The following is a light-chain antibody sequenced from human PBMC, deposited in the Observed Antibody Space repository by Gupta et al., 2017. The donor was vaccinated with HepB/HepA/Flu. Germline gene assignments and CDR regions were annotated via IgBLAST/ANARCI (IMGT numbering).Light chain of an antibody. Sequence: ETVMTQFPATLSVSPGESATLSCRASQTVGRNLAWYQHKSGQAPVLLIYGASTRVTGVPDRFRGSGSQTEFTLTISSLQSEDLAIYYCQQDKDWPRTFGQGTRVEIE. CDR2: GAS. J-gene: IGKJ1*01. CDR3: QQDKDWPRT. V-gene: IGKV3-15*01. CDR1: QTVGRN.